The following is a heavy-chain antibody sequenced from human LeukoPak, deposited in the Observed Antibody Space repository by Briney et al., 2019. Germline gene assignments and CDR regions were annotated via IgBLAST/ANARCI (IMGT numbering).Heavy chain of an antibody. CDR2: ISGSGGST. CDR3: ATHFCTSVTCYIDY. V-gene: IGHV3-23*01. Sequence: PGGSLRLSCAASGFTFSSYAMSCVRQAPGKGREWGSAISGSGGSTYYADSVKCRFTSCRDNSKNTLYMQMNSLGAEAPAVYYCATHFCTSVTCYIDYWGRGTLVTVS. D-gene: IGHD3-3*02. CDR1: GFTFSSYA. J-gene: IGHJ4*02.